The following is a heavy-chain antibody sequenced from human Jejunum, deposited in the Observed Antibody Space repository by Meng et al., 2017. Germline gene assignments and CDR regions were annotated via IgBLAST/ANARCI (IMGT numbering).Heavy chain of an antibody. Sequence: ASVKVSCKTSGYTFSNYDINWVRQATGQGLEWMGWMNPNSRNTGYAQKFQGRVTITMDTSMRTAYMELTSLTSEDTAVYYCVRATPDTIGCCYWFDSWGQGKRVNGYS. D-gene: IGHD6-19*01. J-gene: IGHJ5*01. CDR3: VRATPDTIGCCYWFDS. CDR2: MNPNSRNT. V-gene: IGHV1-8*02. CDR1: GYTFSNYD.